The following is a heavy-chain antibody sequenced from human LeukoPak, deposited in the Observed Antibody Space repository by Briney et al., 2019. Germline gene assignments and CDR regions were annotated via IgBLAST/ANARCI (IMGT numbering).Heavy chain of an antibody. Sequence: GGSLRLSCTASGFTFGDYAMSWVRQAPGKGLEWVGFIRSKGYGGTIEYAASVKGRFTISRDDFRRIAYLQMNGLITEDTAVYYCSRGKVSYSYLYYYGMDVWGQGTTVTVSS. CDR2: IRSKGYGGTI. CDR1: GFTFGDYA. CDR3: SRGKVSYSYLYYYGMDV. D-gene: IGHD2-15*01. V-gene: IGHV3-49*04. J-gene: IGHJ6*02.